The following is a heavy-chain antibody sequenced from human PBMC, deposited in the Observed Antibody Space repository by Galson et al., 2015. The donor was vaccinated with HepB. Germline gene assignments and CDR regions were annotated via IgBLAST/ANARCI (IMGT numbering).Heavy chain of an antibody. D-gene: IGHD3-10*01. CDR3: ARVSSFWSGSGSYAFDI. CDR1: GFTVSSNY. J-gene: IGHJ3*02. CDR2: IYSGGST. V-gene: IGHV3-53*04. Sequence: SLRLSCAASGFTVSSNYMSWVRQAPRKGLEWVSVIYSGGSTYYADSVKGRFTISRHNSKNTLYLQMNSLRAEDTAVYYCARVSSFWSGSGSYAFDIWGQGTMVTVSS.